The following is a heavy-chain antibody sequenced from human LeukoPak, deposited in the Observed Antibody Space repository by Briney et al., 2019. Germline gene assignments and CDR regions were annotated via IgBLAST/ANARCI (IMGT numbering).Heavy chain of an antibody. CDR2: ISWNSGSI. V-gene: IGHV3-9*01. CDR1: GFTFSSYA. CDR3: AKDILDDSSLEIDY. J-gene: IGHJ4*02. D-gene: IGHD3-22*01. Sequence: GGSLRLSCAASGFTFSSYAMSWVRQAPGKGLERVSGISWNSGSIGYADSVKGRFTISRDNAKNSLYLQMNSLRAEDTALYYCAKDILDDSSLEIDYWGQGTLVTVSS.